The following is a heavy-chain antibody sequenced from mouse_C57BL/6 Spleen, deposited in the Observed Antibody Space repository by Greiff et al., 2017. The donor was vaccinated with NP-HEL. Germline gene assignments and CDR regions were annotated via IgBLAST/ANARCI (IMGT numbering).Heavy chain of an antibody. CDR1: GYAFSSSW. CDR3: ARKGDDYDYFDY. V-gene: IGHV1-82*01. Sequence: QVQLQQSGPELVKPGASVKISCKASGYAFSSSWMNWVKQRPGKGLEWIGRIYPGDGDTNYNGKFKGKATLTADKSSSTAYMQLSSLTSEDSAVYFCARKGDDYDYFDYWGQGTTLTVSS. D-gene: IGHD2-4*01. CDR2: IYPGDGDT. J-gene: IGHJ2*01.